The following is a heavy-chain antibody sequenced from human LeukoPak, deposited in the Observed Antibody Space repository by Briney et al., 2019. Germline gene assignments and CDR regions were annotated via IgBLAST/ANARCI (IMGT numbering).Heavy chain of an antibody. CDR3: ARVPSVAGTAGSDY. CDR2: INTNTGNP. J-gene: IGHJ4*02. V-gene: IGHV7-4-1*02. D-gene: IGHD6-19*01. Sequence: ASVKVSCKASGGTFSSYAISWVRQAPGQGLEWMGWINTNTGNPTYAQGFTGRFVFSLDTSVSTAYLQISSLKAEDTAVYYCARVPSVAGTAGSDYWGQGTLVTVSS. CDR1: GGTFSSYA.